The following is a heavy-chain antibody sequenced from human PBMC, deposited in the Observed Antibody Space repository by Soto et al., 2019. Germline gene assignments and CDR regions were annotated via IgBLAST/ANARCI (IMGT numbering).Heavy chain of an antibody. V-gene: IGHV3-23*01. CDR1: GFTFSSYA. CDR3: AKVRAVADPIDY. J-gene: IGHJ4*02. CDR2: ISGSGSTK. D-gene: IGHD6-19*01. Sequence: GGSLRLSCAASGFTFSSYAMSWVRQAPGKGLEWVSAISGSGSTKYYADSVKGRFTISRDNSKNTLYLQMNSLRAEDTAVYYCAKVRAVADPIDYWGQGTLVTVSS.